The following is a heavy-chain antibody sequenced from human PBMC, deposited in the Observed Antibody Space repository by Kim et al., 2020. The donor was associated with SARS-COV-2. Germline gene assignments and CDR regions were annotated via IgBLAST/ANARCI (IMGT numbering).Heavy chain of an antibody. D-gene: IGHD2-2*01. Sequence: VKGRFTISRDNAKNSLYLQMNSLRAEDTAVYYCARGRFKPAVDYYYGMDVWGQGTTVTVSS. J-gene: IGHJ6*02. V-gene: IGHV3-7*04. CDR3: ARGRFKPAVDYYYGMDV.